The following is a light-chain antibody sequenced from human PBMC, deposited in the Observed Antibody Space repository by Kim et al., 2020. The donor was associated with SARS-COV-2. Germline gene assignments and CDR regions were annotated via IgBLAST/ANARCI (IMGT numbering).Light chain of an antibody. CDR2: GAS. Sequence: PGERATLHRRASRSVSSGYLAWYQQKPGQAPRLLIYGASSRATGIPDRFSGSGSGTDFTLTISRLEPEDFAVYYCQQYGSSPEGTFGQGTKVDIK. J-gene: IGKJ1*01. CDR1: RSVSSGY. V-gene: IGKV3-20*01. CDR3: QQYGSSPEGT.